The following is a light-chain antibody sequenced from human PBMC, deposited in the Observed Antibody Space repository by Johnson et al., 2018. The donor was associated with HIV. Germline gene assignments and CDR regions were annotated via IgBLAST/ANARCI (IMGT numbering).Light chain of an antibody. CDR3: GTWDSSLSAA. CDR2: ENN. Sequence: QSVLTQPPSVSAAPGQKVTISCSGSSSNIGNNYVSWYQQLPGTAPKLLIYENNKRPSGIPDRFSGSKSGTSATLGITGLQTGDEADDYCGTWDSSLSAAFGTWTKVTGL. J-gene: IGLJ1*01. V-gene: IGLV1-51*02. CDR1: SSNIGNNY.